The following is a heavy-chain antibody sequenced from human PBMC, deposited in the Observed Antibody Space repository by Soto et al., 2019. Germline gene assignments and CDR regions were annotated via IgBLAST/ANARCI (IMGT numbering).Heavy chain of an antibody. V-gene: IGHV4-39*01. CDR3: ARHRPLVRGVIITFRSWFAPFDY. CDR2: IYYSGST. Sequence: QLQLQESGPGLVKPSETLSLTCTVSGGSISSSSYYWGWIRQPPGKGLEWIGSIYYSGSTYYNPSLKIRVTISVDTSKNQSSLKLSSVTAADTAVYYCARHRPLVRGVIITFRSWFAPFDYWGQGTLVTVSS. D-gene: IGHD3-10*01. CDR1: GGSISSSSYY. J-gene: IGHJ4*02.